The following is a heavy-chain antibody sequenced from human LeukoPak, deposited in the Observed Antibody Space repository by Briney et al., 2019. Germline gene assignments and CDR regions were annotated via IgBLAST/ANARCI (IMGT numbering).Heavy chain of an antibody. CDR1: GFTFSSYW. CDR2: IKLDGSEK. D-gene: IGHD3-16*02. CDR3: ARDFFAFGGVIALLDY. V-gene: IGHV3-7*01. Sequence: GGSLRLSCAASGFTFSSYWMSWVRQAPGKGLEWVANIKLDGSEKYYVDSVRGRFTISRDNAKKSLYLQMNSLRDEDTAVYYCARDFFAFGGVIALLDYWGQGTLVTVSS. J-gene: IGHJ4*02.